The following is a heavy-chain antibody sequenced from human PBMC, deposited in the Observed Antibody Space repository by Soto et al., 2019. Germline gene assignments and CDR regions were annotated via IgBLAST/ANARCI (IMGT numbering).Heavy chain of an antibody. Sequence: SETLSLTCTVSGGSISSYYLSWIRQTAGKGLEWLAYIYHSGSTNYNPSLKGRVTISIDTSRNQFSLKLTSVTAADTGIYYCVTDGKGRYDTSAYNHYFDYWGQGTLVTVSS. J-gene: IGHJ4*02. V-gene: IGHV4-59*01. CDR1: GGSISSYY. D-gene: IGHD3-22*01. CDR3: VTDGKGRYDTSAYNHYFDY. CDR2: IYHSGST.